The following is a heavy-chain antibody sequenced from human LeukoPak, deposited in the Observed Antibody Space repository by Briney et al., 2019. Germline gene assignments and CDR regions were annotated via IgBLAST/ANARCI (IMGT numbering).Heavy chain of an antibody. Sequence: GGSLRLSCAASGFTFSDYYMSWIRQAPGKGLEWVSYISSSGSTIYYADSVKGRFTISRDNAKNSLYLQMNSLRAEDTALYYCAKDGLRGSGSYLYYFDYWGQGTLVTVSS. CDR2: ISSSGSTI. V-gene: IGHV3-11*01. J-gene: IGHJ4*02. D-gene: IGHD3-10*01. CDR1: GFTFSDYY. CDR3: AKDGLRGSGSYLYYFDY.